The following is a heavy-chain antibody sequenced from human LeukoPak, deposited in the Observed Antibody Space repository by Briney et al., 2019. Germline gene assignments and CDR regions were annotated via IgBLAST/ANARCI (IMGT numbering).Heavy chain of an antibody. V-gene: IGHV1-8*01. Sequence: GASVKVSCKASGYTFTSYDINWVRQATGQGLEWMGWMNPNSGNTGYAQKFQGRVTMSRNTSISTAYMELSSLRSEDTAVYYCARFPGVSSSWYYYYYGMDVWGQGTTVTVSS. CDR2: MNPNSGNT. CDR1: GYTFTSYD. CDR3: ARFPGVSSSWYYYYYGMDV. D-gene: IGHD6-13*01. J-gene: IGHJ6*02.